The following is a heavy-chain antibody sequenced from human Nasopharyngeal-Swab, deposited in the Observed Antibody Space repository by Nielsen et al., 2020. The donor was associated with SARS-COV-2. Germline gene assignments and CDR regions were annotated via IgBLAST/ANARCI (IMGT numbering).Heavy chain of an antibody. CDR2: IYYSGST. CDR1: GGSISSSSYY. D-gene: IGHD6-6*01. V-gene: IGHV4-39*07. Sequence: SETLSLTCTVSGGSISSSSYYWGWIRQPPGKGPEWIGSIYYSGSTYYNPSLKSRVTISVDTSKNQFSLKLSSVTAADTAVYYCARGLKSIAARQGLNWFDPWGQGTLVTVSS. CDR3: ARGLKSIAARQGLNWFDP. J-gene: IGHJ5*02.